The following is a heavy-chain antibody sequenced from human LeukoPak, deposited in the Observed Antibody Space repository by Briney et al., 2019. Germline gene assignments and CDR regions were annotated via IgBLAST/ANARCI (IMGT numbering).Heavy chain of an antibody. CDR2: IKYDGSEK. J-gene: IGHJ3*01. CDR1: GFTFSSYW. D-gene: IGHD6-13*01. Sequence: GGSLRLSGAASGFTFSSYWMNWVRQAPGKRLEWVANIKYDGSEKYYVDSVKGRFTISRDNAKNSLYLQMNSLRAEDTAVYYCARDIEGPGIAFDLWGQGTMLTVSS. CDR3: ARDIEGPGIAFDL. V-gene: IGHV3-7*04.